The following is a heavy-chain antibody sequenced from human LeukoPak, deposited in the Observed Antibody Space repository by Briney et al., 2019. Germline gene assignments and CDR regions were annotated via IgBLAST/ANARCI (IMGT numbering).Heavy chain of an antibody. J-gene: IGHJ4*02. CDR2: IYYSGST. CDR1: GGSISSSSYY. D-gene: IGHD3-10*01. V-gene: IGHV4-39*01. Sequence: PSETLSLTCTASGGSISSSSYYWGWIRQPPGKGLEWIGSIYYSGSTYYNPSLKSRVTISVDTSKNQFSLKLSSVTAADTAVYYCASGLLWFGELFAQFDYWGQGTLVTVSS. CDR3: ASGLLWFGELFAQFDY.